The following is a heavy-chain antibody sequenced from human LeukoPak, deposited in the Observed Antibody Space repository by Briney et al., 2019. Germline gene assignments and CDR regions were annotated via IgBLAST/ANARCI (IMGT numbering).Heavy chain of an antibody. V-gene: IGHV3-43*01. Sequence: PGGSLRLSCAASGFTFDDYTMHWVRQAPGKGLEWVSLISWDGGSTYYADSVKGRFTISRDNSKNSLYLQMNSLRTEDTALYYCAKEDIVGVVAGRRRGYFQHWGQGTLVTVSS. D-gene: IGHD2-15*01. CDR3: AKEDIVGVVAGRRRGYFQH. CDR1: GFTFDDYT. J-gene: IGHJ1*01. CDR2: ISWDGGST.